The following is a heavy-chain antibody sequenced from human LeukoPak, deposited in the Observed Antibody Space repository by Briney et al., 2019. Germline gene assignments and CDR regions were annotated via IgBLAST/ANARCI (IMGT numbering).Heavy chain of an antibody. D-gene: IGHD2-2*01. J-gene: IGHJ6*03. CDR1: GFSFDDYS. V-gene: IGHV3-20*04. CDR2: INWDGAST. CDR3: GRVHCSTTSCYDYYDFYMDV. Sequence: GGSLRLSCAASGFSFDDYSMNWVRHVPGKGLEWVAGINWDGASTGYRDSMKGRFTISRDNGKNSLYLQMNSLRVEDTAVYYCGRVHCSTTSCYDYYDFYMDVSGKGTTVTVSS.